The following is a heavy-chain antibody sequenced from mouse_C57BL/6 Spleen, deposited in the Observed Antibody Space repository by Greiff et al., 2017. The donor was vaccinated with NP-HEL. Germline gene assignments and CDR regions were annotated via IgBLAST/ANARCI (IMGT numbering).Heavy chain of an antibody. D-gene: IGHD1-1*01. CDR3: ARKTTVVANYAMDY. CDR1: GYTFTSYW. Sequence: QVQLQQPGAELVRPGTSVKLSCKASGYTFTSYWMHWVKQRPGQGLEWIGVIDPSDSYTNYNQKFKGKATLNVDTSSSTAYMQLSSLTSEDSAVYYCARKTTVVANYAMDYWGQGTSVTVSS. V-gene: IGHV1-59*01. CDR2: IDPSDSYT. J-gene: IGHJ4*01.